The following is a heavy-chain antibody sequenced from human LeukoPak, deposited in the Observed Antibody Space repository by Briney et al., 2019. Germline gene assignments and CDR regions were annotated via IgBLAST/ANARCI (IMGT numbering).Heavy chain of an antibody. Sequence: SGGSLRLSCAASGFTFSSYDMHWVRQATGKGLEWVSAIGTAGDTYYPGSVKGRFTISRENAKNSLYLQMNSLRAGDTAVYYCARDSGESDAFDIWGQGTMVTVSS. CDR2: IGTAGDT. CDR1: GFTFSSYD. J-gene: IGHJ3*02. V-gene: IGHV3-13*01. CDR3: ARDSGESDAFDI. D-gene: IGHD3-16*01.